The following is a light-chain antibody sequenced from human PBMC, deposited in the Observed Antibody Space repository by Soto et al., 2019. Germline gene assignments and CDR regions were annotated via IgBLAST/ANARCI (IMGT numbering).Light chain of an antibody. Sequence: DIQMTQSPSSLSSSPGDRVTITCRASQAIRSYLRWYQQKRGKAPKRLIYAASSWPTGVPSRFSGSGSGTDFTLTISSLQPEDFAPYYCLQRNSYPFTFGQGTKVDI. CDR1: QAIRSY. J-gene: IGKJ1*01. CDR3: LQRNSYPFT. V-gene: IGKV1-17*01. CDR2: AAS.